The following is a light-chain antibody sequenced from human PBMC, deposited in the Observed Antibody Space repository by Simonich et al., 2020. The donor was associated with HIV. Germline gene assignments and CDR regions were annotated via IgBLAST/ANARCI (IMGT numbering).Light chain of an antibody. J-gene: IGLJ2*01. Sequence: SYVLSQPPPVSGAPGKTPSITCGGNNIGIYRLYWYQQKPGQAPVLAVCVDSDRPSGIPEQFTCANSGNTATLTISRVEDGDEADYYCQVWDSSSDHVVFGGGTKLTVL. V-gene: IGLV3-21*03. CDR2: VDS. CDR3: QVWDSSSDHVV. CDR1: NIGIYR.